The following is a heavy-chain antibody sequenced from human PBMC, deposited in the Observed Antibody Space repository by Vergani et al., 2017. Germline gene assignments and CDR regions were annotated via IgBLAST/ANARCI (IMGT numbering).Heavy chain of an antibody. CDR2: IYFSGSI. J-gene: IGHJ4*02. CDR1: GGSISSGGYY. Sequence: QVQMQESGPGLVKPSQTLSLTCTVSGGSISSGGYYWNWIRQHPGQGLEWVGYIYFSGSIYYNPSLKSQVAISRDTSKNQFSLKVTSVTAADTAIYYCARSRFFGSGSFGFDSWGQGTLVTVSS. CDR3: ARSRFFGSGSFGFDS. V-gene: IGHV4-31*01. D-gene: IGHD3-10*01.